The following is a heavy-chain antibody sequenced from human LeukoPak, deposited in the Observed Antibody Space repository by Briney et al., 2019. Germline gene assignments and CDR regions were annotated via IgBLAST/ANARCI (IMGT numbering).Heavy chain of an antibody. Sequence: GGSLRLSCAASGFTFSSYGIHWVRQAPGRGLEWVTFIQYDGSNQYYADSVKGRFTISRDNSKNTLYLQMNSLRAEDTAVYYCARELRDGWFDPWGQGTLVTVSS. CDR2: IQYDGSNQ. D-gene: IGHD5-24*01. CDR3: ARELRDGWFDP. CDR1: GFTFSSYG. J-gene: IGHJ5*02. V-gene: IGHV3-30*02.